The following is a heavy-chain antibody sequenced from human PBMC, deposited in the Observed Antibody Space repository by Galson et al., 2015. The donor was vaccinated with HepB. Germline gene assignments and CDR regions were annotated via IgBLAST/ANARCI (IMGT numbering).Heavy chain of an antibody. CDR1: GLTFRDPY. CDR3: ARVHYAYDAFEI. V-gene: IGHV3-72*01. D-gene: IGHD3-16*01. CDR2: IRNRANSYTT. J-gene: IGHJ3*02. Sequence: LRLSCAASGLTFRDPYMAWVRPAPGKGPEWVGRIRNRANSYTTEYVASVKGRFTISRDDSKNSLYLQMNSLRTEDTAVYYCARVHYAYDAFEIWGQGTMVTVSS.